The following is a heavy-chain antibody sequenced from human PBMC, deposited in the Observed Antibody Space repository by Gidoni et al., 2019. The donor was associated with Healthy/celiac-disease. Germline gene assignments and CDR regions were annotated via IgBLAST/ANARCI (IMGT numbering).Heavy chain of an antibody. V-gene: IGHV3-15*01. CDR3: TPAPQHLVAAAEGGGMDV. Sequence: EVQLVESGGGLVKPGRSVRRSSPAAAFDFSNAGMSRVRHAPGKGLEWVGRIKSKPDGGTTDYAALVKGRFTISRDDSTNTLYRQMNSLKTTDTAVYYCTPAPQHLVAAAEGGGMDVWGQGTTVTFSS. D-gene: IGHD6-13*01. J-gene: IGHJ6*02. CDR2: IKSKPDGGTT. CDR1: AFDFSNAG.